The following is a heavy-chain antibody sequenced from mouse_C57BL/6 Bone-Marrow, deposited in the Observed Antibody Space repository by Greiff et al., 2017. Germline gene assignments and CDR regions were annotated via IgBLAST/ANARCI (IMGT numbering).Heavy chain of an antibody. V-gene: IGHV5-2*01. Sequence: VQLKQSGGGLVQPGESLTLSCESTEYEFPSHDMSWVRKTPEKRLELVADINSDGGSTSYPDTMERRFIISRDNTKNTLYLQMSSLRSEDTALYYCARVILGAMDYWSQGTLVTVAS. CDR1: EYEFPSHD. CDR3: ARVILGAMDY. CDR2: INSDGGST. D-gene: IGHD4-1*01. J-gene: IGHJ4*01.